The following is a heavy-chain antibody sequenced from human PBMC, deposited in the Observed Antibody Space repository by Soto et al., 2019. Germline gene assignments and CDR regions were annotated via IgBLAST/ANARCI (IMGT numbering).Heavy chain of an antibody. J-gene: IGHJ4*02. V-gene: IGHV3-30*03. D-gene: IGHD2-8*01. Sequence: QVQLVESGGGVVQPGRSLRLSCAASGFSFSSYGMHWVRQAPGKGLEWVAMISYDGTDEYYADSVKGRFTISRDNSKNAVYLQMXSXXAXXXAVXXXXXXXXXXXXHFDYWGQGTLVTVSS. CDR2: ISYDGTDE. CDR3: XXXXXXXXXHFDY. CDR1: GFSFSSYG.